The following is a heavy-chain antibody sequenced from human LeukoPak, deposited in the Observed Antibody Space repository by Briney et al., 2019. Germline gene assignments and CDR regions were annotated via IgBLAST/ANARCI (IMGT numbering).Heavy chain of an antibody. J-gene: IGHJ4*02. CDR2: INSDGSST. CDR1: GFTFSSYW. V-gene: IGHV3-74*01. Sequence: GGSLRLSCAASGFTFSSYWMHWVRQAPGEGLVWVSRINSDGSSTSYADSVKGRFTISRDTAKNTLYLQMNSLRAEDTAVYYCARYNIAVAGFDYWGQGTLVTVSS. D-gene: IGHD6-19*01. CDR3: ARYNIAVAGFDY.